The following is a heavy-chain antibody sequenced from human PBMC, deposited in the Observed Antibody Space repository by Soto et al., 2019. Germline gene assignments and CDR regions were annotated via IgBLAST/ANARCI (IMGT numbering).Heavy chain of an antibody. CDR3: ARDMITLGGVIADFPPRGAFDI. V-gene: IGHV3-21*01. Sequence: EVQLVESGGGLVKPGGSLRLSCAASGFTFSSYSMNWVREAPGKGLEWVSSISSSSSYIYYADSVKGRFTISRDNAKNSLYMQMNSLRAEDTAVYYCARDMITLGGVIADFPPRGAFDIWGLGIMVTDSS. CDR2: ISSSSSYI. J-gene: IGHJ3*02. D-gene: IGHD3-16*02. CDR1: GFTFSSYS.